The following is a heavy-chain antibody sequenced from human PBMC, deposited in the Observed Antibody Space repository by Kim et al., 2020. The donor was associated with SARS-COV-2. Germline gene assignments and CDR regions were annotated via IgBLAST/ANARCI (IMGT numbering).Heavy chain of an antibody. D-gene: IGHD1-26*01. CDR3: ARLTESGGSYFFLGNWYFDL. J-gene: IGHJ2*01. Sequence: ASVKVSCKASSYTFTSYGISWVRQAPGQGLEWMGWISAYNGNTNYAQKLQGRVTMTTDTSTSTAYMELRSLRSDDTAVYYCARLTESGGSYFFLGNWYFDLWGRGTLVTVSS. CDR1: SYTFTSYG. CDR2: ISAYNGNT. V-gene: IGHV1-18*04.